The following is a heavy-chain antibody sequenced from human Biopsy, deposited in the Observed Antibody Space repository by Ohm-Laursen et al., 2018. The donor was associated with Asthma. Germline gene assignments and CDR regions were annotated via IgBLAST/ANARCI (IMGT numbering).Heavy chain of an antibody. CDR1: GGSMSSSSYY. D-gene: IGHD1-26*01. Sequence: TLSLTCTVSGGSMSSSSYYWGWIRQPPGKGLEWIASIYYSGNTYYNPSLKSRVTISLDTSNNQFSLRLSSVTAADTAVYYCARLWEEVDYWGQGTLVTVSS. J-gene: IGHJ4*02. V-gene: IGHV4-39*01. CDR2: IYYSGNT. CDR3: ARLWEEVDY.